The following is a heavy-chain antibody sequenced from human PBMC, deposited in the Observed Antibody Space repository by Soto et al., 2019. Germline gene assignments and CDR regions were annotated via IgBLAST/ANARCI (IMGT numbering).Heavy chain of an antibody. J-gene: IGHJ5*02. Sequence: GGSLRLSCAASGFTFHSFTMNWVRQAPGKGLEWVSTISSNSAYIYYTDALRGRFTISRDNAKNSLHLQMNSLRAEDTAVYYCTRDASRDSSARGWFDPWGPGTLVTVSS. V-gene: IGHV3-21*01. CDR2: ISSNSAYI. D-gene: IGHD6-13*01. CDR3: TRDASRDSSARGWFDP. CDR1: GFTFHSFT.